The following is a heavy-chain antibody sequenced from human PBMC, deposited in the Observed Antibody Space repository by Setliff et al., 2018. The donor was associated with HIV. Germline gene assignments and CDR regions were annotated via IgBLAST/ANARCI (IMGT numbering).Heavy chain of an antibody. V-gene: IGHV3-23*01. CDR3: VRDSYSFYDGTYSYFPLDS. CDR2: ITSSVSRT. J-gene: IGHJ4*02. Sequence: LRLSCTASGFSFSLYAMSWVRQAPGRGLEWVSTITSSVSRTFYADSAEGRFTISRDNSNNTLYLQMNSLRAEDTAVYYCVRDSYSFYDGTYSYFPLDSWGQGSLVTVSS. CDR1: GFSFSLYA. D-gene: IGHD3-22*01.